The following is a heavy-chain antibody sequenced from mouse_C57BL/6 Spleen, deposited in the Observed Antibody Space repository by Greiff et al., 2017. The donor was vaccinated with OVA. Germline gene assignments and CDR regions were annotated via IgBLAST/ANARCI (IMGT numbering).Heavy chain of an antibody. Sequence: QVQLKQSGAELVMPGASVKLSCKASGYTFTSYWMHWVKQRPGQGLEWIGEIDPSDSYTNYNQKFKGKSTLTVDKSSSTAYMQLSSLTSEDSAVYYCARGNSNSYYFDYWGQGTTLTVSS. CDR3: ARGNSNSYYFDY. D-gene: IGHD2-5*01. V-gene: IGHV1-69*01. CDR1: GYTFTSYW. J-gene: IGHJ2*01. CDR2: IDPSDSYT.